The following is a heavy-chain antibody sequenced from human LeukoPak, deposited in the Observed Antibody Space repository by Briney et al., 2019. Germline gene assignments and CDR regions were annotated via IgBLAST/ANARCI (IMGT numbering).Heavy chain of an antibody. CDR1: GFTFNSYA. CDR3: ATDECSGDCFSPVY. V-gene: IGHV3-23*01. Sequence: PGGPLRLSCAALGFTFNSYAMSWVPQAPGKGRGWVSAIRRRGDRPYYADSVKARFPISTENPKKTLSLHRNTRRPGDPPVYSCATDECSGDCFSPVYWGQGALVTVSS. CDR2: IRRRGDRP. D-gene: IGHD2-21*02. J-gene: IGHJ4*02.